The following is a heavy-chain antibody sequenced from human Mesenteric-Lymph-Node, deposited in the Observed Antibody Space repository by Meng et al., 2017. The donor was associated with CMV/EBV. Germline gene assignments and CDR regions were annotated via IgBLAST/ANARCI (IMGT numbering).Heavy chain of an antibody. D-gene: IGHD3/OR15-3a*01. CDR3: ARDFWTGFPTVADF. CDR2: INPNSGDT. J-gene: IGHJ4*02. Sequence: ASVKVSCKASGYTFTGYYMHWVRQAPGQGLEWMGWINPNSGDTNYAQKFQGRVTMTMETSITTAYMELSSLRSDGTAVYYCARDFWTGFPTVADFWGQGTLVTVSS. V-gene: IGHV1-2*02. CDR1: GYTFTGYY.